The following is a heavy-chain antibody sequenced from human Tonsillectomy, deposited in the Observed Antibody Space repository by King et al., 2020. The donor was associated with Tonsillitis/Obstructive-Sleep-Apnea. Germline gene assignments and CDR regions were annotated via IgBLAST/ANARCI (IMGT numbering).Heavy chain of an antibody. Sequence: QLVQSGAEVKKPGESLKISCKGSGYSFTSSWIGWVRQMPGKGLEWMGIIYPGDSDTRYSPSFQGQVTISADKSISTAYLQWSSLKASDTAMYYCARRMSCTGGSCSAAFDIWGQGTMVTVSS. J-gene: IGHJ3*02. V-gene: IGHV5-51*01. CDR1: GYSFTSSW. CDR3: ARRMSCTGGSCSAAFDI. D-gene: IGHD2-15*01. CDR2: IYPGDSDT.